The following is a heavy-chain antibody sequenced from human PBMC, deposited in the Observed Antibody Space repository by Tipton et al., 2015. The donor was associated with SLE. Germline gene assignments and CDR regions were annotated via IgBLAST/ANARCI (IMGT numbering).Heavy chain of an antibody. D-gene: IGHD5-12*01. J-gene: IGHJ5*02. CDR3: AASGYTFLSWFDP. Sequence: TLSLTCTVSGGSISSHYWSWIRQPPGKRLEWIGHVHSSGSTFHNPSLKSRVTISMDTSKNQVSLRMTSVTAADTAVYYCAASGYTFLSWFDPWGQGTPVTVSS. CDR2: VHSSGST. CDR1: GGSISSHY. V-gene: IGHV4-59*11.